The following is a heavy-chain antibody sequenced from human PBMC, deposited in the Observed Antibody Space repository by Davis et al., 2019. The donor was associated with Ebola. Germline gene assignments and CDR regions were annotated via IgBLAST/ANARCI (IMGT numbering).Heavy chain of an antibody. D-gene: IGHD5-12*01. CDR1: GGAISGYS. CDR3: ARVGWRRSYYGMDV. Sequence: SETLSLTCNISGGAISGYSWTWLRQPPGKGLEWLGYIYYMGGTDYNPSLKSRLSIIIDTSENQFSLKLTSVTAADTAVYYCARVGWRRSYYGMDVWGQGTAVTVSS. V-gene: IGHV4-59*12. CDR2: IYYMGGT. J-gene: IGHJ6*02.